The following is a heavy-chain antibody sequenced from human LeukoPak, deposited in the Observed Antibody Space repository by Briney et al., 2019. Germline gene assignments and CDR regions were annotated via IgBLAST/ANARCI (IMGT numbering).Heavy chain of an antibody. V-gene: IGHV1-69*06. Sequence: ASVKVSCKASGYTFTGYYMHWVRQAPGQGLEWMGGIIPIFGTANYAQKFQGRVTITADKSTSTAYMELSSLRSEDTAVYYCASSFRGYSYYRFDYWGQGTLVIVSS. D-gene: IGHD5-18*01. CDR2: IIPIFGTA. CDR3: ASSFRGYSYYRFDY. J-gene: IGHJ4*02. CDR1: GYTFTGYY.